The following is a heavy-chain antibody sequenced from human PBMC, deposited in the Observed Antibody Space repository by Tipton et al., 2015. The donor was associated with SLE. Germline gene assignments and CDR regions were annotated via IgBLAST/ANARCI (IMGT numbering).Heavy chain of an antibody. CDR2: IYFDGTT. CDR1: GGSISSYY. CDR3: AAYPLSRGPLLDCFYI. V-gene: IGHV4-59*01. D-gene: IGHD2-21*01. Sequence: TLSLTCTVSGGSISSYYWSWIRQPPEKGLEWIGYIYFDGTTKYNPPLESRLTMSVDSSKNQVSLQLNAVTAADTAVYYCAAYPLSRGPLLDCFYIWGQGTMVTVSS. J-gene: IGHJ3*02.